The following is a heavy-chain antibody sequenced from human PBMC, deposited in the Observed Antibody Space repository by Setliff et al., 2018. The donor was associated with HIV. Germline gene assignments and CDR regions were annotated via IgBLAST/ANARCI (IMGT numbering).Heavy chain of an antibody. V-gene: IGHV4-39*01. J-gene: IGHJ4*02. Sequence: SETLSLTCTVSGGSISSSSYYWIWVRQPPGEGLEWIGNIYYSGSTYYNPSLQSRITISVDTSQNQFSLKVSSVTASDTAVYYCASQGRSGWLWGGFVSWGQGTLVTVS. CDR3: ASQGRSGWLWGGFVS. D-gene: IGHD6-19*01. CDR1: GGSISSSSYY. CDR2: IYYSGST.